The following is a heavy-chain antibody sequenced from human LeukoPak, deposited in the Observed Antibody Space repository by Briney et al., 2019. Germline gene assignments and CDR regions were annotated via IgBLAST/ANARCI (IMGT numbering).Heavy chain of an antibody. Sequence: KPGGSLRLSCAASGFTFSSYSMNWVRQAPGKGLEWVSSISSSSSYIYYADSVKGRFTISRDNAKNSLYLQMNSLRAEDTAVYYCARDGGMGAGGDAFDIWGQGTMVTVSS. J-gene: IGHJ3*02. CDR3: ARDGGMGAGGDAFDI. D-gene: IGHD1-26*01. V-gene: IGHV3-21*01. CDR1: GFTFSSYS. CDR2: ISSSSSYI.